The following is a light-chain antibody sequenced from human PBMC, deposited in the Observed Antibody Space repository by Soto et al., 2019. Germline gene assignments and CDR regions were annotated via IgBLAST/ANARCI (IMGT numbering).Light chain of an antibody. J-gene: IGKJ4*01. CDR2: GAS. CDR1: QSVSSSY. V-gene: IGKV3-20*01. Sequence: EIVMTQSPGTLSVSPGERATLSCRASQSVSSSYLAWYQQKPGQAPRLLIYGASSRATGIPDRFSGSGSGTDFTLTISRLEPEDFAVYYCQQYGSSPLTCGGGTKVDIK. CDR3: QQYGSSPLT.